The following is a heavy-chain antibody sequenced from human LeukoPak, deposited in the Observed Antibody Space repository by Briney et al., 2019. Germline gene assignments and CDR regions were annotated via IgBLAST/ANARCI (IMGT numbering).Heavy chain of an antibody. Sequence: PSQTLSLTCTVSGGSISSGGYYWSWIRQHPGKGLEWIGYIYYSGSTYYTPSLKSRVTISVDTSKNQFSLTLSSVTAADTAVYYCAGSSYYYDSGGYYFEYWGQGTLVTVSS. D-gene: IGHD3-22*01. CDR1: GGSISSGGYY. V-gene: IGHV4-31*03. CDR3: AGSSYYYDSGGYYFEY. J-gene: IGHJ4*02. CDR2: IYYSGST.